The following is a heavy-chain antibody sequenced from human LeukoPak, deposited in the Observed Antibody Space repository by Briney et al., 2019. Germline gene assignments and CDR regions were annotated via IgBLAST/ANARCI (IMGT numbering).Heavy chain of an antibody. J-gene: IGHJ6*03. CDR3: ARIPTYGSGIYYYYSYYMDV. V-gene: IGHV4-34*01. CDR1: GGSFSDYY. CDR2: INHSGST. D-gene: IGHD3-10*01. Sequence: SETLSLTCAVYGGSFSDYYWSWIRQPPGEGLEWIGEINHSGSTNYNPSLKSRVTISVDTSKNLFSLKLSSVTAADTAVYYCARIPTYGSGIYYYYSYYMDVWGKGTTVTVSS.